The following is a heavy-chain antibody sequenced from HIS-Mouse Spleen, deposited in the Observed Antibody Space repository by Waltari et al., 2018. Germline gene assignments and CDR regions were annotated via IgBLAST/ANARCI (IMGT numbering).Heavy chain of an antibody. CDR2: INHSGST. J-gene: IGHJ3*02. CDR3: ARRRTYYYGSGSPYAFDI. CDR1: GGSFSGYY. D-gene: IGHD3-10*01. V-gene: IGHV4-34*01. Sequence: QVQLQQWGAGLLKPSETLSLTCAVYGGSFSGYYWSWIRQPPGKGLEWIGEINHSGSTNYNPSLKSRVTISVDTSKNQFSLKLSSVTAADTAVYYCARRRTYYYGSGSPYAFDIWGQGTMVTVSS.